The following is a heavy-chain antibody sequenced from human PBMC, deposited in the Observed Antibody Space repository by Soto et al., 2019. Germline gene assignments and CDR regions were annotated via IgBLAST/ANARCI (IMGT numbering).Heavy chain of an antibody. CDR2: IYDSGST. J-gene: IGHJ4*02. V-gene: IGHV4-61*01. CDR1: GGSVSSGTYY. D-gene: IGHD3-3*01. CDR3: VKSGDFWNGYPL. Sequence: PSETLSLTCTVSGGSVSSGTYYWSWIRQPPGKGLEWIGYIYDSGSTNYNPSLKSRVTISVDTSKNQFSLKLTSVTAADTAVYYCVKSGDFWNGYPLWGQGTLVTVSS.